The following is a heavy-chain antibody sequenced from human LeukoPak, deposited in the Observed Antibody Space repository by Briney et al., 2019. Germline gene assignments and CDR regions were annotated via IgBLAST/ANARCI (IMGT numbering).Heavy chain of an antibody. CDR3: AKQFVDI. Sequence: PGGSLRLSCAASGFTFSSHWMTWVRQAPGKGLEWVSSISGSGDDTSYADSVKGRFTISRDNSRNTLYLQMNSLRAEDTAVYYCAKQFVDIWGQGTLVTVSS. CDR1: GFTFSSHW. CDR2: ISGSGDDT. J-gene: IGHJ5*02. D-gene: IGHD5-24*01. V-gene: IGHV3-23*01.